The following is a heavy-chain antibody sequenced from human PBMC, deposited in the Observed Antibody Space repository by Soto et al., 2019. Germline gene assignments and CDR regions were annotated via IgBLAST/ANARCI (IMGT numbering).Heavy chain of an antibody. CDR3: ASSGIVVVDYYYYGMDV. CDR2: INPNSGGT. V-gene: IGHV1-2*02. Sequence: VASVKVSCKASGYTFTGYYMHWVRQAPGQGLEWMGWINPNSGGTNYAQKFQGRVTMTRDTSISTAYMELSRLRSDDTAVYYCASSGIVVVDYYYYGMDVWGQGTTVTVSS. CDR1: GYTFTGYY. D-gene: IGHD3-22*01. J-gene: IGHJ6*02.